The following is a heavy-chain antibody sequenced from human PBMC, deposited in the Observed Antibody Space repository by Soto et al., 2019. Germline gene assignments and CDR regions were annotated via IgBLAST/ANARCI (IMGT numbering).Heavy chain of an antibody. J-gene: IGHJ4*02. Sequence: EVQLLESGGGLVQPGGSLRLSCAASGFTFNSYAMSWVRQAPGKGLEWVSAISGSGGSTYYADSVKGRFTISRDNSKNTLYLQMNSLRVEDTAVYYCAKDRAGTRTYYFDYWGQGTLVTVSS. D-gene: IGHD1-7*01. CDR1: GFTFNSYA. CDR2: ISGSGGST. CDR3: AKDRAGTRTYYFDY. V-gene: IGHV3-23*01.